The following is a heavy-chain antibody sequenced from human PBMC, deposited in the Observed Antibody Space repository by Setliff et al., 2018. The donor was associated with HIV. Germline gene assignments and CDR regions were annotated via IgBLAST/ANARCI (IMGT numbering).Heavy chain of an antibody. CDR1: GFLFNRYS. CDR2: ISNSSRYY. V-gene: IGHV3-21*01. CDR3: ARGGYYYYYYYMDV. D-gene: IGHD3-16*01. Sequence: GGSLRLSCSASGFLFNRYSLNWVRQVPGRGPEWVASISNSSRYYWVKARYGDSVRGRFTISGDYAKNSVYLQMNSLRVEDSAVYYCARGGYYYYYYYMDVWGKGTTVTVSS. J-gene: IGHJ6*03.